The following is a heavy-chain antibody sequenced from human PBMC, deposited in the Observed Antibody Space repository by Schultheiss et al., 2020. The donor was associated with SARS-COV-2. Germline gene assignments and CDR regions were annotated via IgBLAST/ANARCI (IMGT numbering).Heavy chain of an antibody. D-gene: IGHD1-26*01. J-gene: IGHJ6*02. Sequence: ASVKVSCKASGYTFTSYGISWVRQAPGQGLEWMGWISAYNGNTNYAQKLQGRVTMTTDTSTSTAYMELSRLRSDDTAVYYCARDFKAGIAGASYGMDVWGQGTTVTVSS. V-gene: IGHV1-18*01. CDR1: GYTFTSYG. CDR3: ARDFKAGIAGASYGMDV. CDR2: ISAYNGNT.